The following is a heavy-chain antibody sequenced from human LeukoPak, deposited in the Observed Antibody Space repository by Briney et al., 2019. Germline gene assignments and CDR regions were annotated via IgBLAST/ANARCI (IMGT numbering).Heavy chain of an antibody. J-gene: IGHJ4*02. CDR2: MSYDGNNK. Sequence: GGSLRLSCAASGFTFSSYGMHWVRQAPGKGLEWVAVMSYDGNNKYYADSVKGRFTISRDNSKNTLYLQMNSLRGDDTAVYYCAKDGTSYYYIYYWGQGTLVTVSS. D-gene: IGHD2/OR15-2a*01. CDR1: GFTFSSYG. V-gene: IGHV3-30*19. CDR3: AKDGTSYYYIYY.